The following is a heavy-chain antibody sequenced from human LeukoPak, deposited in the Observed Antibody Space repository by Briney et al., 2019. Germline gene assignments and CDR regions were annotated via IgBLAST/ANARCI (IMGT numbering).Heavy chain of an antibody. CDR3: ARDGGPCSGGSCYPPYYYGMDV. D-gene: IGHD2-15*01. J-gene: IGHJ6*02. Sequence: GGSRRLSCAASGLTFTSYSMNWVPQAPGKGMDWVSYISMISSTIYYAESVKGRFTISRENAKNSLYLQMNSLRDEDTAVYYCARDGGPCSGGSCYPPYYYGMDVWGQGTTVTVYS. V-gene: IGHV3-48*02. CDR2: ISMISSTI. CDR1: GLTFTSYS.